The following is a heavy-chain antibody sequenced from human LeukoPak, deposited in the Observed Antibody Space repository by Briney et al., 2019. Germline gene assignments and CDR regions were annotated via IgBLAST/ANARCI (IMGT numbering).Heavy chain of an antibody. CDR1: GLTFSSHW. CDR3: ARGRPHGNDY. Sequence: GGSLRLSCAASGLTFSSHWMHWVRQAPGKGLVWVSRITNDGSSTTYADSVKGRFSISRDNAKNTLYLQMNSLGVEDTAVYYCARGRPHGNDYWGQGTLVTVSS. D-gene: IGHD4-23*01. J-gene: IGHJ4*02. V-gene: IGHV3-74*01. CDR2: ITNDGSST.